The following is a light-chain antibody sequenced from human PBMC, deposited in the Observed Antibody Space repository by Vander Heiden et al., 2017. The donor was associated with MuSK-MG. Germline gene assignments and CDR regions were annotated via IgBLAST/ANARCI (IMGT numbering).Light chain of an antibody. CDR1: QDISTW. CDR2: RTS. J-gene: IGKJ1*01. Sequence: MQMTPSPSTLSAPVGDRVTITCRVSQDISTWLAWYQQKPGKSPTILIYRTSTLQDGVPLRFRGSGYGIDFTLTITSRQPDDVAPYYCQQDNSQSGKTFGHGTKVEIK. V-gene: IGKV1-5*03. CDR3: QQDNSQSGKT.